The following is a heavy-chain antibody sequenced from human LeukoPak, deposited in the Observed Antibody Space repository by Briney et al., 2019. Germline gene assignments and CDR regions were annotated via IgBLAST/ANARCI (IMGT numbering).Heavy chain of an antibody. V-gene: IGHV5-51*03. D-gene: IGHD2-2*01. J-gene: IGHJ1*01. CDR3: ARSGRLPAATIQH. CDR1: GYSFTSYW. CDR2: IYPGDSDT. Sequence: GESLKISCKGFGYSFTSYWIGWVRQMPGKGLEWMGIIYPGDSDTRYSPSFQGLVTISADKSISTAYLQWSSLKASDTAMYYCARSGRLPAATIQHWGQGTLVTVSS.